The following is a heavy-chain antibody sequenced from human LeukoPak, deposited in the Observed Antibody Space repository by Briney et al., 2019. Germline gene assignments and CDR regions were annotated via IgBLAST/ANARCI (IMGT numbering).Heavy chain of an antibody. CDR2: IYTSGST. Sequence: SETLSLTCSVSGGSISGYYWSWIRQPAGKGLEWIGRIYTSGSTNYNPSLKSRVTISVDTSKNQFSLKLSSVTAADTAVYYCARKIAVASGGAFDIWGQGTMVTVSS. V-gene: IGHV4-4*07. CDR1: GGSISGYY. D-gene: IGHD6-19*01. CDR3: ARKIAVASGGAFDI. J-gene: IGHJ3*02.